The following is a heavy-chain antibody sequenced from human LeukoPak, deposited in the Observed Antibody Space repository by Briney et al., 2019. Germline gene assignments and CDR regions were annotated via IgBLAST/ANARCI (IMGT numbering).Heavy chain of an antibody. Sequence: GGSLRLSCTASGFTFGDYAMSWFRQAPGKGLEWVGFIRSKAYGGTTEYAESVKGRFTISRDDSKSIAYLQMNSLKTEDTAVYYCTRALRWLQNTFDYWGQGTLVTVSS. V-gene: IGHV3-49*03. CDR2: IRSKAYGGTT. CDR3: TRALRWLQNTFDY. D-gene: IGHD5-24*01. CDR1: GFTFGDYA. J-gene: IGHJ4*02.